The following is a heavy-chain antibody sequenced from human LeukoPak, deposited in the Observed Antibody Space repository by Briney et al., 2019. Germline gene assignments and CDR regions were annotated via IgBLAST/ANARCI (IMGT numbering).Heavy chain of an antibody. CDR2: ISYDGSNK. J-gene: IGHJ5*02. Sequence: PGRSLRLSCAASGFTFSSYAMHWVRQAPGKGLEWVAVISYDGSNKYYADSVKGRFTISRDNSKNTLYLQMSSLRAEDTAVYYCAKARRSGGITMVRGVKDRGWFDPWGQGTLVTVSS. CDR1: GFTFSSYA. D-gene: IGHD3-10*01. V-gene: IGHV3-30*04. CDR3: AKARRSGGITMVRGVKDRGWFDP.